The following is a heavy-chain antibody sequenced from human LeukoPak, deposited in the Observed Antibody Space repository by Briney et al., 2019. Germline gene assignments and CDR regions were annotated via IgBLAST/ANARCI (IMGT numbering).Heavy chain of an antibody. D-gene: IGHD3-10*01. Sequence: SETLSLTCAVHGASLSGYYWSWIRQPPGKGLEWIGEINHSGSTIYNPSLKSRVTMSVDTSNNQFSLNVSSVTAADTAVYYCATTSGSYYNAFDYWGQGTLVTVSS. CDR3: ATTSGSYYNAFDY. CDR2: INHSGST. J-gene: IGHJ4*02. V-gene: IGHV4-34*01. CDR1: GASLSGYY.